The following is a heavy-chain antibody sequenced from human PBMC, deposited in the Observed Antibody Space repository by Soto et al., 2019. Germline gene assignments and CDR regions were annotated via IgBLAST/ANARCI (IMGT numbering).Heavy chain of an antibody. V-gene: IGHV4-34*01. CDR2: INHSGST. J-gene: IGHJ5*02. D-gene: IGHD4-17*01. Sequence: PSETLPLTCAVYGGSFSGYYWSWIRQPPGKGLEWIGEINHSGSTNYNPSLKSRVTISVDTSKNQFSLKLSSVTAADTAVYYCARGQLMTTVTTGWFDPWGQGTLVTVSS. CDR3: ARGQLMTTVTTGWFDP. CDR1: GGSFSGYY.